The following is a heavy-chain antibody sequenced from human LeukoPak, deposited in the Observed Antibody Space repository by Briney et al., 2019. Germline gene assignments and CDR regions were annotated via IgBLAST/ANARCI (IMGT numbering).Heavy chain of an antibody. D-gene: IGHD4-23*01. V-gene: IGHV4-34*01. Sequence: SETLSLTCAVYGGSFSGYYWSWIRQPPGKGLEWIGEINHSGSTNYDPSLKSRVTISVDTSKNQFSLKLSSVTAADTAVYYCAREKRWSVDAFDIWGQGTMVTVSS. J-gene: IGHJ3*02. CDR3: AREKRWSVDAFDI. CDR2: INHSGST. CDR1: GGSFSGYY.